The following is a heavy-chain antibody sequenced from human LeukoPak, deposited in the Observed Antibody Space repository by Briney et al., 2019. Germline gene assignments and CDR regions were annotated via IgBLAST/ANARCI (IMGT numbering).Heavy chain of an antibody. CDR3: ARHRSGSYSH. J-gene: IGHJ4*02. D-gene: IGHD1-26*01. CDR2: IYYSGST. CDR1: GGSISSSSYY. Sequence: SETLSLTCTVSGGSISSSSYYWGWIRQPPGKGLEWIGSIYYSGSTYYNPSLKSRVTISVDTSKNQFSLKPSSVTAADTAVYYCARHRSGSYSHWGQGILVTVSS. V-gene: IGHV4-39*01.